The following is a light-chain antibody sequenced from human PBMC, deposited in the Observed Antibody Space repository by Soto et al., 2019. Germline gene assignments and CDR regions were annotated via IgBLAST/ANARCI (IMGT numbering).Light chain of an antibody. CDR3: QQYGNSAPIT. CDR1: QKISSSY. Sequence: EIELPQCPGTLTLSPGERATLSCRASQKISSSYLAWYQQKPGQAPRFLIYGASSRATGIPDRFSGSGSGTDFTLTISRLEPEDFALYYCQQYGNSAPITFGQGTRLEIK. V-gene: IGKV3-20*01. J-gene: IGKJ5*01. CDR2: GAS.